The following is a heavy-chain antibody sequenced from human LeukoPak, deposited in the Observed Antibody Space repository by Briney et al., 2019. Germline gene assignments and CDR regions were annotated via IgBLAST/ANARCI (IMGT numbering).Heavy chain of an antibody. CDR3: ARGATGHHDFWTYYYYYYYYMDV. CDR1: GYTFTSYD. V-gene: IGHV1-8*01. D-gene: IGHD3-3*01. Sequence: ASVKVSCKASGYTFTSYDINWVRQATGQGLEWMGWMNPNSGNTGYAQKFQGRVTMTRNTSISTAYMELSSLRSEDTAVYYCARGATGHHDFWTYYYYYYYYMDVWGKGTTVTVSS. J-gene: IGHJ6*03. CDR2: MNPNSGNT.